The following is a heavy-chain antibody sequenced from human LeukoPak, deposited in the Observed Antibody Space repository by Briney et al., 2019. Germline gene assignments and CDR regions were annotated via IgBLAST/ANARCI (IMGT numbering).Heavy chain of an antibody. CDR2: IYSGGST. CDR1: GFTFTRYW. D-gene: IGHD3-16*01. V-gene: IGHV3-53*01. J-gene: IGHJ4*02. Sequence: GGSLRLSCAASGFTFTRYWMYWVRQAPGKGLEWVSVIYSGGSTYYADSVKGRFTISRDNSKNTLYLQMNSLRAEDTAVYYCARSRALTGPFDYWGQGTLVTVSS. CDR3: ARSRALTGPFDY.